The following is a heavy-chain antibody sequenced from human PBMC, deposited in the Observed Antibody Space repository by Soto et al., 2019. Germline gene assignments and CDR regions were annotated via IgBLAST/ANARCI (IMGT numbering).Heavy chain of an antibody. V-gene: IGHV3-9*01. CDR3: EKDSFYRGDYFYALDV. CDR2: INWNSRSV. J-gene: IGHJ6*02. CDR1: GFNFEDYG. Sequence: GGSLRLSCEVSGFNFEDYGIHWVRQRPGKGLEWVSGINWNSRSVAYADSVKGRFTISRDNAKNSLYLQMNSLGVEDKASYYCEKDSFYRGDYFYALDVWGQGTTVTVSS. D-gene: IGHD4-17*01.